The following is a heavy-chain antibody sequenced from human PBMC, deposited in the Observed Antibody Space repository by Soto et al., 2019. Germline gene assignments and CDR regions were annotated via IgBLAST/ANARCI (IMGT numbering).Heavy chain of an antibody. CDR1: GYSFTSYW. Sequence: GESLKISCKGSGYSFTSYWISWVRQMPGKGLEWMGRIDPSDSYTNYSPSFQGHVTISADKSISTAYLQWSSLKASDTAMYYCARETGTTPYYYGMDVWGQGTTVTVSS. CDR2: IDPSDSYT. D-gene: IGHD1-7*01. V-gene: IGHV5-10-1*01. CDR3: ARETGTTPYYYGMDV. J-gene: IGHJ6*02.